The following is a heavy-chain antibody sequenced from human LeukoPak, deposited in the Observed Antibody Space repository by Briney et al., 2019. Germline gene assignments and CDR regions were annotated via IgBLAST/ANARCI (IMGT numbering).Heavy chain of an antibody. D-gene: IGHD6-13*01. CDR1: GFTFDDYT. CDR2: ISGDGGST. Sequence: GGSLRLSCAASGFTFDDYTIHWVRQVPGKGLEWVSLISGDGGSTYYADSVKGRFTISRDNAKNSLYLQMNSLRAEDTAVYYCARDQGVAAAGTSGWFDPWGQGTLVTVSS. J-gene: IGHJ5*02. CDR3: ARDQGVAAAGTSGWFDP. V-gene: IGHV3-43*01.